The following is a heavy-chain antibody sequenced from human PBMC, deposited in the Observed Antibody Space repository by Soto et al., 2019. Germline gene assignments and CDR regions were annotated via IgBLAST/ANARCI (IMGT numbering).Heavy chain of an antibody. Sequence: EVQLVESGGGLVQPGRSLRLSCAASGFTFDDYAMHWVRQAPGKGLEWVSGISWHSGSIGYADSVKGRFNIARDNAKNALYLQMDSLSGEDTALYYCAKQIQARGGGCMDVWGQGTTVTVSS. CDR2: ISWHSGSI. V-gene: IGHV3-9*01. CDR1: GFTFDDYA. CDR3: AKQIQARGGGCMDV. D-gene: IGHD3-10*01. J-gene: IGHJ6*02.